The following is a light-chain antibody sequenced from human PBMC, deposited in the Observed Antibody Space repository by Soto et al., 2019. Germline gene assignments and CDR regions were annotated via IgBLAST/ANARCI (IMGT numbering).Light chain of an antibody. CDR3: QVWDSSTVV. J-gene: IGLJ3*02. CDR1: KIGSKN. CDR2: RDT. V-gene: IGLV3-9*01. Sequence: SYELTQPLSVSVALGHTSRITCGGTKIGSKNVHWYQLNPGQAPVLVIYRDTNPPSGIPERFSGSNSGNTATLAISGAQVGDDADYYCQVWDSSTVVFGGGTKVTVL.